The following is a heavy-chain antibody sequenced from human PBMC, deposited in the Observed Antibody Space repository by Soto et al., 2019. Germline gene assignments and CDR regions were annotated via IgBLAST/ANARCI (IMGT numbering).Heavy chain of an antibody. D-gene: IGHD6-13*01. J-gene: IGHJ4*02. CDR2: ITGSGGGT. CDR3: AKRPLTAAGFDY. CDR1: GFTFRNYA. Sequence: EVQLLESGGGLVQPGGSLRLPCAASGFTFRNYAIPWVRKVPGKGLEWVSVITGSGGGTYFVDSVKGRFTISRDNSKNTVYLQMNSLRAEDTAVYYCAKRPLTAAGFDYWGQGTLVTVSS. V-gene: IGHV3-23*01.